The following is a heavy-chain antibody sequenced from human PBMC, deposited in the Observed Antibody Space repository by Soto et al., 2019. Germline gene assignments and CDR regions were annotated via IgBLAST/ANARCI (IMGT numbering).Heavy chain of an antibody. Sequence: EVQLLESGGGLVQPGGSLRLSCAASGFTFSTYAMTWVRQAPGRGLEWVSSISGSGDSTYYADSVKGRFTISRDNSKNSLYLQMTSLRAEDTAVYYCARVYYESRGPTKYRAFDLWGQGTMVTVSS. J-gene: IGHJ3*01. CDR3: ARVYYESRGPTKYRAFDL. CDR2: ISGSGDST. V-gene: IGHV3-23*01. CDR1: GFTFSTYA. D-gene: IGHD3-22*01.